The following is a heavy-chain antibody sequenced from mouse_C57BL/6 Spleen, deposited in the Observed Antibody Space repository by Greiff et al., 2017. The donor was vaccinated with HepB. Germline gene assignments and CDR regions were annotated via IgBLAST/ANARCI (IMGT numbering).Heavy chain of an antibody. D-gene: IGHD2-5*01. CDR2: INPNNGGT. J-gene: IGHJ2*01. CDR1: GYTFTDYY. CDR3: ARWGPYSNYNY. V-gene: IGHV1-26*01. Sequence: EVQLQQSGPELVKPGASVKISCKASGYTFTDYYMNWVKQSHGKSLEWIGDINPNNGGTSYNQKFKGKATLTVDKSSSTAYMELRSLTSEDSAVYYCARWGPYSNYNYWGQGTTLTVSS.